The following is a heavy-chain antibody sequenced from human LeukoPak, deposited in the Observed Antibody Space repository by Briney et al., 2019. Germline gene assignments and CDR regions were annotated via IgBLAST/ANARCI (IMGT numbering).Heavy chain of an antibody. CDR2: ISSSGTTI. CDR3: ARPDGDYYYGSGSYFHY. J-gene: IGHJ4*02. Sequence: GGSLRLSCAASGFTFSSYERNWVRQAPGKGLESVSYISSSGTTIYYADSVKGRFTISRDNAKNSLYMQMNSLRAEDTAVYYCARPDGDYYYGSGSYFHYWGQGTLVTVSS. D-gene: IGHD3-10*01. CDR1: GFTFSSYE. V-gene: IGHV3-48*03.